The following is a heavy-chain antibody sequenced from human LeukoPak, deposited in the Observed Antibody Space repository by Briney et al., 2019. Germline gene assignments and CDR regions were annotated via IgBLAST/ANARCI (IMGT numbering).Heavy chain of an antibody. Sequence: PSETLSLTCTVSGGSISSSSYYWGWIRQPPGKGLEWIGSIYYSGSTYYNPSLKSRVTISVDTSKNQFSLKLSSVTAADTALYYGASLEWLYTPFDYWGQGTLVTVSS. CDR1: GGSISSSSYY. J-gene: IGHJ4*02. CDR3: ASLEWLYTPFDY. D-gene: IGHD3-3*01. V-gene: IGHV4-39*01. CDR2: IYYSGST.